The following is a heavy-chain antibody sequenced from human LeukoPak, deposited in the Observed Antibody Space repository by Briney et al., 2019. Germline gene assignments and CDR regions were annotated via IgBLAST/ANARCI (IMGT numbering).Heavy chain of an antibody. CDR2: IYTSGST. CDR3: AARTYSSGWYGYFQH. D-gene: IGHD6-19*01. CDR1: GGSLSSYY. Sequence: SETLSLTCTVSGGSLSSYYWSWIRQPAGKGLEWIGRIYTSGSTNYNPSLKSRVTMSVDTSKNQFSLKLSSVTAADTAVYYCAARTYSSGWYGYFQHWGQGTLVTVSS. V-gene: IGHV4-4*07. J-gene: IGHJ1*01.